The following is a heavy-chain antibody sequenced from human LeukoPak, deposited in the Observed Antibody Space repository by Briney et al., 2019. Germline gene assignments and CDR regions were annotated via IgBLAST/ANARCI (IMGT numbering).Heavy chain of an antibody. V-gene: IGHV3-23*01. J-gene: IGHJ4*02. CDR1: GYTFSNYA. Sequence: GGSLRLSCAASGYTFSNYAMGWVRQAPGEGLEWVSAISDSGRSTNYADSVKGRFTISRDNSKSAVYLQMNSLRAEDTAIYYCARDAPGNSHTLDYWGQGTLVTVSS. CDR3: ARDAPGNSHTLDY. D-gene: IGHD4-23*01. CDR2: ISDSGRST.